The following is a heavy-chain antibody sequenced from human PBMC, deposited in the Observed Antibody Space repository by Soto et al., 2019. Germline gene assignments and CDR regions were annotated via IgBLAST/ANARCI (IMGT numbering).Heavy chain of an antibody. V-gene: IGHV3-23*01. CDR1: GFTFSSYA. D-gene: IGHD3-10*01. CDR2: ISGTGYNT. J-gene: IGHJ6*02. Sequence: EVQLLESGGGLVRPGGSLRLSCAASGFTFSSYAMNWVRQAPGKGLEWVSAISGTGYNTYYADSLKGRFTISRDNSKNTLSLQMTSLRAEDTAVYYGARDRQFSHPRGGMDVWGQGTTVTVSS. CDR3: ARDRQFSHPRGGMDV.